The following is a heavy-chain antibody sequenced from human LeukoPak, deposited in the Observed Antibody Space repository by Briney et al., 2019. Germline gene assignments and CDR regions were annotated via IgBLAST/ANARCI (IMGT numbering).Heavy chain of an antibody. V-gene: IGHV3-7*01. D-gene: IGHD5-18*01. CDR1: GFTFSSYA. CDR3: ARDRDTTALHIFDC. J-gene: IGHJ4*02. Sequence: GGSLRLSSAASGFTFSSYAMSWVRQAPGKGLEWVANIKQDGSEKYYVDSVKGRFTISRDNSRNTLYLQMNSLRAEDTAVYYCARDRDTTALHIFDCWGQGTLVTVSS. CDR2: IKQDGSEK.